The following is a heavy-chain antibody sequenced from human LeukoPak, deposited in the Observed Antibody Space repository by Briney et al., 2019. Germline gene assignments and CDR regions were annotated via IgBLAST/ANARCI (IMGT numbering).Heavy chain of an antibody. CDR3: ARWGNILTGYHDDAFDI. Sequence: RPPESLSLTCTASGGSISSYYRSWVRQPPGKGLEWVGYIYYSGNTNYNPSLKSRVTISVDTSKKQLSLKLSSGTAADTDVYYCARWGNILTGYHDDAFDIWGQGTMVTVSS. CDR2: IYYSGNT. V-gene: IGHV4-59*01. CDR1: GGSISSYY. D-gene: IGHD3-9*01. J-gene: IGHJ3*02.